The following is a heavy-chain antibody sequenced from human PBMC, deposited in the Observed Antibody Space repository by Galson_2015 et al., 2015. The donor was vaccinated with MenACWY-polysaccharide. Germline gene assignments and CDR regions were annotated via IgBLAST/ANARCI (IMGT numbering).Heavy chain of an antibody. J-gene: IGHJ4*02. CDR3: AKLGGYYDTTGYYFTEYYFDY. D-gene: IGHD3-22*01. CDR1: GFTFSSHV. V-gene: IGHV3-23*01. CDR2: ISDRGGST. Sequence: SLRLSCAASGFTFSSHVMTWVRQAPGKGLEWVSDISDRGGSTYYADSVKGRFTISRDNSKNTLYLQMNSLRAEDTAIYYCAKLGGYYDTTGYYFTEYYFDYWGQGTLVTVSS.